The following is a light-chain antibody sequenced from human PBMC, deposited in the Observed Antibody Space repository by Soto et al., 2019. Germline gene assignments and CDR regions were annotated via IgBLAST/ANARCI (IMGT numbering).Light chain of an antibody. CDR2: GAS. CDR3: LQYETSPRT. V-gene: IGKV3-20*01. Sequence: EIVLTQSPGTLSLSPGERTTLSCRASQSVSSNFLDWYQQKPGQAPRLLIYGASSRATGIPDRFSGSGSGTDFTLTISRLEPEDFAVYYCLQYETSPRTFGQGTKVEI. J-gene: IGKJ1*01. CDR1: QSVSSNF.